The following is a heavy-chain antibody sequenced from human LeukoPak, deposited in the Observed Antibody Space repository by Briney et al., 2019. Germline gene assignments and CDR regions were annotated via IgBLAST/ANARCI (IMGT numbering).Heavy chain of an antibody. J-gene: IGHJ4*02. Sequence: GASVKVSCKASGFTFTSSAMQWVRQARGQRLEWIGWIVVGSGNTNYAQKFQERVTITRDMSTSTAYMELSSLRPEDTAVYYCAAEVRYCSSTSCPDYWGQGTLVTVSS. D-gene: IGHD2-2*01. CDR3: AAEVRYCSSTSCPDY. V-gene: IGHV1-58*02. CDR1: GFTFTSSA. CDR2: IVVGSGNT.